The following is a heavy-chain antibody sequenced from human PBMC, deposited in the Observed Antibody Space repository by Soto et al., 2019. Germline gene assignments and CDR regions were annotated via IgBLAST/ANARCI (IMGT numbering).Heavy chain of an antibody. J-gene: IGHJ4*02. Sequence: PGGSLRLSCAASGFTFSNAWMNWVRQAPGKGLEWVGRIKSKTDGGTTDYAAPVKGRFTISRDDSKNTLYLQMNSLKTEDTAVYYCTTDNIEAIVVVTDPSFDYWGQGTLVTVSS. CDR3: TTDNIEAIVVVTDPSFDY. D-gene: IGHD3-22*01. CDR1: GFTFSNAW. V-gene: IGHV3-15*07. CDR2: IKSKTDGGTT.